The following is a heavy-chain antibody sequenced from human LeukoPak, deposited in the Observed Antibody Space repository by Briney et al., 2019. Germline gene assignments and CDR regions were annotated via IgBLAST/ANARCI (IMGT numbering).Heavy chain of an antibody. CDR2: IRYDGSNK. V-gene: IGHV3-30*02. CDR3: AKDLIYGSGSYLGFDAFDI. Sequence: GGSLRLSCPVSGFTLSSTDMHWVRQAPGKGLEWVAFIRYDGSNKYYADSVKGRFTISRDNSKNTLYLQMNGLRAEDTAVYYCAKDLIYGSGSYLGFDAFDIWGQGTMVTVSS. J-gene: IGHJ3*02. CDR1: GFTLSSTD. D-gene: IGHD3-10*01.